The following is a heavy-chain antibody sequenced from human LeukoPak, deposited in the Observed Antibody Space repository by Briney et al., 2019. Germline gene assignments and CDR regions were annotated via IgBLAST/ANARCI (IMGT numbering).Heavy chain of an antibody. Sequence: SETLSLTCTVSGYSISSGYYWGWIRQPPGKGLEWIGSIHHSGNTYYNPSPKSRVTISVDTSKNQFSLKLSSVTAADTAVYYCARWEGYYFDYWGQGTLVTVSS. CDR2: IHHSGNT. J-gene: IGHJ4*02. D-gene: IGHD1-26*01. V-gene: IGHV4-38-2*02. CDR3: ARWEGYYFDY. CDR1: GYSISSGYY.